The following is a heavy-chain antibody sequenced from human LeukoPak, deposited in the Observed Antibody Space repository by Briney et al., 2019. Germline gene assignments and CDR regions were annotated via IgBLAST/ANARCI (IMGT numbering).Heavy chain of an antibody. CDR3: ARGTAYYDSSGYYYSGYAFDI. CDR1: GFTFDDYG. Sequence: AGGSLRLSCAASGFTFDDYGMSWVRQAPGKGLEWVSGINWNGGSTGYADSVKGRFTISRDNAKNSLYLQMSSLRAEDTALYYCARGTAYYDSSGYYYSGYAFDIWGQGTMVTVSS. CDR2: INWNGGST. D-gene: IGHD3-22*01. V-gene: IGHV3-20*04. J-gene: IGHJ3*02.